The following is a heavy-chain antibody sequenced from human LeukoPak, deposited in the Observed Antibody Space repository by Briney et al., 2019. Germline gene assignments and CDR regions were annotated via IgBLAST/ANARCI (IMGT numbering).Heavy chain of an antibody. CDR3: ARSALIAVAGKDDY. J-gene: IGHJ4*02. CDR1: GYTFTSYG. Sequence: SVKVSCKASGYTFTSYGISWVRQAPGQGLEWMGWISAYNGNTNYAQKLQGRVTMTTDTSTSTAYMELRSLRSDDTAVYYCARSALIAVAGKDDYWGQGTLVTVSS. CDR2: ISAYNGNT. D-gene: IGHD6-19*01. V-gene: IGHV1-18*04.